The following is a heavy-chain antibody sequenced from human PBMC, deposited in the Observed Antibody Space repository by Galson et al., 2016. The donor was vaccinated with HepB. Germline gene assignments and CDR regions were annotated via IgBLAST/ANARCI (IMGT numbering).Heavy chain of an antibody. D-gene: IGHD3-10*01. CDR1: GYTFTNYG. V-gene: IGHV1-18*01. J-gene: IGHJ4*02. CDR2: ISAYNGDT. CDR3: ARGYYASGRSEFDD. Sequence: QSGAEVKKPGASVKVSCKASGYTFTNYGISWVRQAPGQGLEWMGWISAYNGDTSYAQKLQGRVTMTTDTSTSTAYMELRSLRSVDTAVYYCARGYYASGRSEFDDWGQGTLVTVSS.